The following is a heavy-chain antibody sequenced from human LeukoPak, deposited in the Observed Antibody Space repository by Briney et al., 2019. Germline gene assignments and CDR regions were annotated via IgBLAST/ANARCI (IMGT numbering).Heavy chain of an antibody. J-gene: IGHJ4*02. D-gene: IGHD1-14*01. V-gene: IGHV3-9*03. CDR2: ISWNSGSI. CDR1: GFTFDDYA. CDR3: AKDRNPGLPPYARGYFDY. Sequence: PGGSLRLSCAASGFTFDDYAMHWVRQAPGKGLEWVSGISWNSGSIGYADSVKGRFTISRDNAKNSLYLQMNSLRAEDMALYYCAKDRNPGLPPYARGYFDYWGQGTLVTVSS.